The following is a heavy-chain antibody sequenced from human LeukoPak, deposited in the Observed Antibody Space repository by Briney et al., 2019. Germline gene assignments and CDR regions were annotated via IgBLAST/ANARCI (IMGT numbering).Heavy chain of an antibody. J-gene: IGHJ6*02. V-gene: IGHV3-9*01. CDR1: GFTFDDYA. D-gene: IGHD3-22*01. Sequence: PGGSLRLSCAASGFTFDDYAMHWVRQAPGKGLEWVSGISWNSGSIGYADSVKGRFTISRDNAENSLYLQMNSLRAEDTALYYCARDHYDTAEEFYYGMDVWGQGTPVTVSS. CDR2: ISWNSGSI. CDR3: ARDHYDTAEEFYYGMDV.